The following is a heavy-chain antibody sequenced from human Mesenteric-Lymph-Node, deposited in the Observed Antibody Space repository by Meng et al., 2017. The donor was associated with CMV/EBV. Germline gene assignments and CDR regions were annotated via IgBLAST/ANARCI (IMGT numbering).Heavy chain of an antibody. CDR2: IRSKNSGGTT. V-gene: IGHV3-49*04. J-gene: IGHJ4*03. Sequence: SCKASGGTFSSYAISWVRQAPGKGLEWVGFIRSKNSGGTTEYAASVKGRFTISRDESNSVAYLQMNSLRIEDTAVYYCTRCGINCYLDYWGQGTLVTVSS. CDR3: TRCGINCYLDY. D-gene: IGHD2-15*01. CDR1: GGTFSSYA.